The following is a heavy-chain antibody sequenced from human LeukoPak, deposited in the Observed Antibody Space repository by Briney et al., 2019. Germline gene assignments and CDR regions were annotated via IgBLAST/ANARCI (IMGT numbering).Heavy chain of an antibody. Sequence: SETLSLTCTVSGGSISTSGYYWGWIRQPPGKGLEWIGSIYYSGSTYYNPSLKSRVTISVDTSKNQFSLMLTSVTAADTAVYYCANWNRYYSYYYRDVWGKGTTVTVSS. D-gene: IGHD1-1*01. CDR2: IYYSGST. J-gene: IGHJ6*03. V-gene: IGHV4-39*07. CDR1: GGSISTSGYY. CDR3: ANWNRYYSYYYRDV.